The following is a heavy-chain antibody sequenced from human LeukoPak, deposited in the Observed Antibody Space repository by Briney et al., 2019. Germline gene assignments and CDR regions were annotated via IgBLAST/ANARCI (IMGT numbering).Heavy chain of an antibody. CDR2: IYYSGST. Sequence: SETLSLTCTVSGGSISSYYWSLIRQPPGKGLEWIGYIYYSGSTNYNPSLRSRVTISVDTSKNQFSLKLSSVTAAETAMYYCARHIGYCSTTTCQPGFHPWGQGTLVTVSS. D-gene: IGHD2-2*01. CDR1: GGSISSYY. J-gene: IGHJ5*02. V-gene: IGHV4-59*08. CDR3: ARHIGYCSTTTCQPGFHP.